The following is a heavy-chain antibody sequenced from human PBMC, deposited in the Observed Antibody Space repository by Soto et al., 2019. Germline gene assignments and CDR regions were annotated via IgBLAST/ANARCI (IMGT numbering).Heavy chain of an antibody. Sequence: SETLSLTCTLSGDSITWTSCYWGWIRQRPGKGLEWVGDVYYSGSTYYNPSLQSRLTMSIEASKGQFSLKMSSVTAQDTGVSNYARRTARLTWAGHGRSXXXXXWGQGISVTVSS. CDR3: ARRTARLTWAGHGRSXXXXX. CDR1: GDSITWTSCY. D-gene: IGHD7-27*01. CDR2: VYYSGST. J-gene: IGHJ5*02. V-gene: IGHV4-39*01.